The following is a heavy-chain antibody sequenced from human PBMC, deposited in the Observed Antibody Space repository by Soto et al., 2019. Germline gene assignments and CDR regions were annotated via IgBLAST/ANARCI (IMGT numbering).Heavy chain of an antibody. V-gene: IGHV4-59*01. CDR3: ARGGPSTVTTGYYYYYYGMDV. Sequence: FDTPSLTCSLSGGSISGDYWSWIRPAPGKGLEWIGYIYYSGSNNYNPSLKSGVTISVDTSKNQFSLKLSSVTAADTAVYYCARGGPSTVTTGYYYYYYGMDVWGQGTTVTGSS. D-gene: IGHD4-17*01. CDR1: GGSISGDY. J-gene: IGHJ6*02. CDR2: IYYSGSN.